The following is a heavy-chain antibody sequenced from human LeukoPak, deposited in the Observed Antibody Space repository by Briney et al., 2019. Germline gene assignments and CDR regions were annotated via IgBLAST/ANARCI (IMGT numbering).Heavy chain of an antibody. CDR3: ARTIRYSSSWNWFDP. D-gene: IGHD6-13*01. CDR2: IYYSGST. J-gene: IGHJ5*02. Sequence: SETLSLTCTVSGGSISSYYWSWIRQPPGKGLEWIGYIYYSGSTNYNPSLKSRVTISVDTSKNRFSLKLSSVTAADTAVYYCARTIRYSSSWNWFDPWGQGTLVTVSS. CDR1: GGSISSYY. V-gene: IGHV4-59*01.